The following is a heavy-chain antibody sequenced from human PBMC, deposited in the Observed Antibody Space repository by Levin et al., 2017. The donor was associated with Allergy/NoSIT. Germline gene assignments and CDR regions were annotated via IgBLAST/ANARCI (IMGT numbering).Heavy chain of an antibody. CDR2: ISGSGGST. CDR3: AKDHYDSGNFDY. CDR1: GFTFSIYA. D-gene: IGHD3-22*01. Sequence: GESLKISCAASGFTFSIYAMSWVRQAPGKGLEWVSAISGSGGSTYYADSVKGRFTISRDNSKNTLYLQMNSLRAEDTAVYYCAKDHYDSGNFDYWGQGTLVTVSS. V-gene: IGHV3-23*01. J-gene: IGHJ4*02.